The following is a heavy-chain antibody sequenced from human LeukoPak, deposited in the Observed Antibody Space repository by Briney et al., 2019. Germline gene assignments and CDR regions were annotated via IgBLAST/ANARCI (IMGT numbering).Heavy chain of an antibody. CDR2: IIPIFGTA. V-gene: IGHV1-69*13. CDR3: ARGVVPAAIGCWFDP. D-gene: IGHD2-2*01. CDR1: GGTFSSYA. J-gene: IGHJ5*02. Sequence: EASVKVSCKASGGTFSSYAISWVRQAPGQGLEWMGGIIPIFGTANYAQKFQGRVTITADESTSTAYMELSSLRSEDTAVYYCARGVVPAAIGCWFDPWGQGTLVTVS.